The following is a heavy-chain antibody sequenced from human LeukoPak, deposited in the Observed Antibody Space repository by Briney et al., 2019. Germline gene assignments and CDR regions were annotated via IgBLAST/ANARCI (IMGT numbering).Heavy chain of an antibody. CDR3: ARVSKLGGGPPGNYYYYYGMDV. J-gene: IGHJ6*04. V-gene: IGHV1-3*01. CDR2: INAGNGNT. D-gene: IGHD2-15*01. Sequence: ASVKVSCKASGYTFTSYAMHWVRQAPGQRLEWMGWINAGNGNTKYSQKFQGRVTITRDTSASTAYMELSSLRSEDTAVYYCARVSKLGGGPPGNYYYYYGMDVWGEGTTVTVSS. CDR1: GYTFTSYA.